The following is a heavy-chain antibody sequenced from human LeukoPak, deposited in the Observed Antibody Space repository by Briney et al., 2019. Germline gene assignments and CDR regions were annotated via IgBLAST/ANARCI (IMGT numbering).Heavy chain of an antibody. V-gene: IGHV3-33*01. J-gene: IGHJ4*02. D-gene: IGHD3-22*01. Sequence: PGGSLRLSCAASGFTLSSYGMHWVRQAPGKGLEWVAVIWYDGSNKYYADSVKGRLTISRDNSKNTLYLQMSSLRAEDTAVYYCARDHSYSDSSGPIDYWGQGTLVTVSS. CDR2: IWYDGSNK. CDR1: GFTLSSYG. CDR3: ARDHSYSDSSGPIDY.